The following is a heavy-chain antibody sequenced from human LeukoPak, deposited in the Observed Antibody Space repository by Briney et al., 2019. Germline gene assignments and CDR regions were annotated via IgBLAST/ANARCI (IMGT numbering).Heavy chain of an antibody. V-gene: IGHV1-46*01. CDR1: GYTFTGYY. CDR2: INPSGGST. Sequence: ASVKVSCKASGYTFTGYYMHWVRQAPGQGLEWMGIINPSGGSTSYAQKFQGRVTMTRDTSTSTVYMELSSLRSEDTAVYYCARAPLRGYQLLYDFDYWGQGTLVTVSS. D-gene: IGHD2-2*02. CDR3: ARAPLRGYQLLYDFDY. J-gene: IGHJ4*02.